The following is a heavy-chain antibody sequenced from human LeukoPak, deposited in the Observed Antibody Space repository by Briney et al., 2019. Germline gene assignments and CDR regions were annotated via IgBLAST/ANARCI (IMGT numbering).Heavy chain of an antibody. CDR3: AKVGVATIVGVIGY. V-gene: IGHV3-23*01. D-gene: IGHD5-24*01. J-gene: IGHJ4*02. CDR2: LSGSGSST. Sequence: PGGSLRLSCVASGFTFSSYAMSWVRQAPGKGLECVSTLSGSGSSTYYAESVKGRFTISRDNSKNTLYLQMNSLRAEDTAVYYCAKVGVATIVGVIGYWGQGALVTVSS. CDR1: GFTFSSYA.